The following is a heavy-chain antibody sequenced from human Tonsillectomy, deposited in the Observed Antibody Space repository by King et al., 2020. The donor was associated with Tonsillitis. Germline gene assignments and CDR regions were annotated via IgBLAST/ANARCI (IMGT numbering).Heavy chain of an antibody. CDR2: IYYSGST. V-gene: IGHV4-59*01. J-gene: IGHJ2*01. CDR1: GDSISHSY. Sequence: VQLQESGPGLVKPSETLSLTCTVSGDSISHSYWSWIRQPPGKGLEWIGYIYYSGSTNYNPSLKSRVTISVDTSKNQFSLKLSSVTSADTAVYYCARVGSPVIWYFDLWGRGTLVTVSS. CDR3: ARVGSPVIWYFDL. D-gene: IGHD3-10*01.